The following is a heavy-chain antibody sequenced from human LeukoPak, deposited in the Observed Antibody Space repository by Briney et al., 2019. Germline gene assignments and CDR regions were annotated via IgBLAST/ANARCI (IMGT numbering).Heavy chain of an antibody. D-gene: IGHD6-6*01. V-gene: IGHV6-1*01. Sequence: SQTLSLTCAISGDXVSSNSAAWNWIRQSPSRGLEWLGRTYYRSKWYNDYAVSEKSRITINPDTSKNQFSLQLNSVTPEDTAVYYCARGLYSSSEGYFDYWGQGTLVTVSS. CDR2: TYYRSKWYN. CDR1: GDXVSSNSAA. CDR3: ARGLYSSSEGYFDY. J-gene: IGHJ4*02.